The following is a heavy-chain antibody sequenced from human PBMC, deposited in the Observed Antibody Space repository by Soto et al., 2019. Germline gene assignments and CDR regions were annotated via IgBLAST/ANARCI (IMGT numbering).Heavy chain of an antibody. CDR3: ARAWYYFDY. Sequence: QVQLQQWGAGLLKPSETLSLTCAVYGGSFSGYYWSWIRQPPGKGLEWIGEINHSGSTNYNTSLKSRVTISVDTSKIQFSLKLSSVTAADTAVYYCARAWYYFDYWGQGTLVTVSS. V-gene: IGHV4-34*01. CDR2: INHSGST. D-gene: IGHD2-15*01. CDR1: GGSFSGYY. J-gene: IGHJ4*02.